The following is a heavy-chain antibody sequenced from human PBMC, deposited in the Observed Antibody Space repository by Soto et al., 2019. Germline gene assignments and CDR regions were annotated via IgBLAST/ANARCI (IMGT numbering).Heavy chain of an antibody. J-gene: IGHJ4*02. CDR2: ISGSDDST. Sequence: EVQLLESGGCLVQPGESLRLSCAASGFTFSSYAMSWVRQAPGKGLEWVSVISGSDDSTYYADSVKGRFTLSRDNSKNTLYMQMNSLRAEDTAVYYCAKRSSSSTFDYWGQGTLVTVSS. V-gene: IGHV3-23*01. CDR3: AKRSSSSTFDY. CDR1: GFTFSSYA. D-gene: IGHD6-6*01.